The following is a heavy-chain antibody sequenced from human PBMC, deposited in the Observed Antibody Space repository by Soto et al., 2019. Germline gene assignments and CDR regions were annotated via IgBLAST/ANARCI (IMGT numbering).Heavy chain of an antibody. CDR2: SYYNGDT. CDR3: AREGGVLRLSNWFDS. CDR1: GDSVTSTSYY. Sequence: SETLSLTCTVSGDSVTSTSYYWSWVRQPPGRGLEWIGYSYYNGDTNYNPSLKSRVTISVDTSKNQFSLKLTSVTAADTGVYYCAREGGVLRLSNWFDSWGQGTQVTASS. J-gene: IGHJ5*01. V-gene: IGHV4-61*01. D-gene: IGHD3-3*01.